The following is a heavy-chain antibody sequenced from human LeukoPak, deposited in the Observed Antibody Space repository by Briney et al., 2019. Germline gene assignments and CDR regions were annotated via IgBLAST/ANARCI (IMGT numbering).Heavy chain of an antibody. D-gene: IGHD2-2*01. CDR3: AKHPSDIVVVPATGYAFDI. Sequence: GGSLRLSCAASGFTFSSYAMSWVRQAPGKGLEWVSAISGRGGSTYYADSVKGRFTISRDNSKNTLYLQMNSLSAEDTAVYYCAKHPSDIVVVPATGYAFDIWGQGTMVTVSS. CDR1: GFTFSSYA. J-gene: IGHJ3*02. CDR2: ISGRGGST. V-gene: IGHV3-23*01.